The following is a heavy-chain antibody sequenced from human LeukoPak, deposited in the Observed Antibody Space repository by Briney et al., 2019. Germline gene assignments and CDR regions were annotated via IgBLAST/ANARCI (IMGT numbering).Heavy chain of an antibody. J-gene: IGHJ4*02. CDR3: ATDAVVANYYGGGY. CDR1: GYTLTELS. V-gene: IGHV1-24*01. D-gene: IGHD3-22*01. CDR2: FDPEDGET. Sequence: GASVKVSGTVSGYTLTELSMHWVRQAPGKGLEWTGGFDPEDGETIYAQKFQGRVTMTEDTSTDTAYMELSSLRSEDTAVYYCATDAVVANYYGGGYWRQGPLDTVSS.